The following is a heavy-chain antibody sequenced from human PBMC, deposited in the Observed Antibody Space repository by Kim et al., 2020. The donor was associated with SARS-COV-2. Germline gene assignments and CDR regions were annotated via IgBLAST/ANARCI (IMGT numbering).Heavy chain of an antibody. CDR3: ARGGTYYDFWSGYKNYYYGMDV. J-gene: IGHJ6*02. CDR1: GFTFSSYE. Sequence: GGSLRLSCAASGFTFSSYEMNWVRQAPGKGLEWVSYISSSGSTIYYADSVKGRFTISRDNAKNSLYLQMNSLRAEDTAVYYCARGGTYYDFWSGYKNYYYGMDVWGQGTTVTVSS. V-gene: IGHV3-48*03. CDR2: ISSSGSTI. D-gene: IGHD3-3*01.